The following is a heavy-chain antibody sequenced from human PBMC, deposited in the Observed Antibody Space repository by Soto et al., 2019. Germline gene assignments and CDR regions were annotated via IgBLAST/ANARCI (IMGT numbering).Heavy chain of an antibody. CDR1: GGSISSYY. CDR2: IYYSGST. V-gene: IGHV4-59*01. D-gene: IGHD3-22*01. J-gene: IGHJ4*02. Sequence: SETLSLTCTVSGGSISSYYWSWIRQPPGKGLEWIGYIYYSGSTNYNPSLKSRVTISVDTSKNQFSLKLSSVTAADTAVYYCARGQPYYYDSTGYFDYWGQGTLVTVSS. CDR3: ARGQPYYYDSTGYFDY.